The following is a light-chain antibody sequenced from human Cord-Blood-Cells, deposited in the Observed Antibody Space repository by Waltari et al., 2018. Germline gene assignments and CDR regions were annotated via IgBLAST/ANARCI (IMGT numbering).Light chain of an antibody. Sequence: QSALTQPASVSGSPGQSITISSTGTSSDVGRYNLVSWYQQHPGKAPKLMIYEGSKRPSGVSNRFSGSKSGNTASLTISGLQAEDEADYYCCSYAGSSTFYVFGTGTKVTVL. CDR3: CSYAGSSTFYV. CDR1: SSDVGRYNL. J-gene: IGLJ1*01. V-gene: IGLV2-23*01. CDR2: EGS.